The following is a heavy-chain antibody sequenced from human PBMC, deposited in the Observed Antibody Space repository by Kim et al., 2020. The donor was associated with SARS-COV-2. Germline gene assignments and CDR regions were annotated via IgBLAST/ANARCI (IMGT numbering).Heavy chain of an antibody. CDR3: ARHGPRGGPQEMIAGYYYYYGMDV. CDR1: GYSFTSYW. J-gene: IGHJ6*02. CDR2: IDPSDSYT. Sequence: GESLQISCKGSGYSFTSYWISWVRQMPGKGLEWMGRIDPSDSYTNYSPSFQGHVTISADKSISTAYLQWSSLKASDTAMYYCARHGPRGGPQEMIAGYYYYYGMDVWGQGTTVTVSS. V-gene: IGHV5-10-1*01. D-gene: IGHD2-21*01.